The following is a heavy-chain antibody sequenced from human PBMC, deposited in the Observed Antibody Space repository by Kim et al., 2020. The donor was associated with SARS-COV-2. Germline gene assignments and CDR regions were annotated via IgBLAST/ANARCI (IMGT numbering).Heavy chain of an antibody. CDR1: GFTFSSYA. CDR2: ISGSGGST. Sequence: GGSLRLSCAASGFTFSSYAMSWVRQAPGKGLEWVSAISGSGGSTYYADSVKGRFTISRDNSKNTLYLQMNSLRAEDTAVYYCAKGHFLPWFGEPYCFDYWGQGTLVTVSS. J-gene: IGHJ4*02. D-gene: IGHD3-10*01. V-gene: IGHV3-23*01. CDR3: AKGHFLPWFGEPYCFDY.